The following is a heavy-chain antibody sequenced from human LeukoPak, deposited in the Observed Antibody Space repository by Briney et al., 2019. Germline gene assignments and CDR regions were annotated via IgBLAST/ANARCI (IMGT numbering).Heavy chain of an antibody. Sequence: SETLSLTCAISGASVSSTNWWIWVRQPPGKGLEWIGEMHHSGRTNYNPSLKSRITISVDKSKNQVFLRLNSVAAADTALYYCARAQEGCSRASCYLEPWGQGTLVTVSS. CDR1: GASVSSTNW. V-gene: IGHV4-4*02. D-gene: IGHD2-2*01. CDR2: MHHSGRT. J-gene: IGHJ5*02. CDR3: ARAQEGCSRASCYLEP.